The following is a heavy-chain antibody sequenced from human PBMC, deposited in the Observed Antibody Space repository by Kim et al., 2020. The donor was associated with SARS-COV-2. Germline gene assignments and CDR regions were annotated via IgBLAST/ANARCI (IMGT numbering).Heavy chain of an antibody. J-gene: IGHJ4*02. Sequence: GGSLRPSWAASGFTFSSYAMSWVRQAPGKGLEWVSAISGSGGSTYYADSVKGRFTISRDNSKNTLYLQMNSLRAEDTAVYYCAKDQGSGWSHWGQGTLVTVSS. D-gene: IGHD6-19*01. CDR3: AKDQGSGWSH. CDR1: GFTFSSYA. V-gene: IGHV3-23*01. CDR2: ISGSGGST.